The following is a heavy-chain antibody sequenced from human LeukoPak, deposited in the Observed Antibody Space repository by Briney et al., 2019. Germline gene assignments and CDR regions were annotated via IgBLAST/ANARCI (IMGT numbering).Heavy chain of an antibody. D-gene: IGHD3-3*01. Sequence: GASVKVSCKASGYTFTGYYMHWVRQAPGQGLEWMGWINTNTGNPTYAQGFTGRFVFSLDTSVSTAYLQISSLKAEDTAVYYCASLSEFLGLGWGQGTLVTVSS. V-gene: IGHV7-4-1*02. J-gene: IGHJ4*02. CDR2: INTNTGNP. CDR1: GYTFTGYY. CDR3: ASLSEFLGLG.